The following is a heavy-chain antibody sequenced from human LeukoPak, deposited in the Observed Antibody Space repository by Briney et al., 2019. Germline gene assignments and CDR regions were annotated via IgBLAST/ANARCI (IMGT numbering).Heavy chain of an antibody. CDR2: ISGSGGTT. J-gene: IGHJ4*02. CDR1: GITLSNYG. Sequence: GGSLRLSCAVSGITLSNYGMSWVRLAPGTGREWVAGISGSGGTTNYADSVKGRFTISRDNPQNTLFLHMNSLRAEDTAVYFCAKRGVVIRVILVGFHKEAYYFDSWGQGALVTVSS. D-gene: IGHD3-22*01. V-gene: IGHV3-23*01. CDR3: AKRGVVIRVILVGFHKEAYYFDS.